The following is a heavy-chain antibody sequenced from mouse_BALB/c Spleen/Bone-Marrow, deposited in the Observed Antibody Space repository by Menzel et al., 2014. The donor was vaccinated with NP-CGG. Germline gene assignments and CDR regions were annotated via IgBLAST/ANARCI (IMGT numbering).Heavy chain of an antibody. CDR1: GYTFTDYY. D-gene: IGHD2-10*02. CDR3: AREGYGNSYYFDY. V-gene: IGHV1-84*02. J-gene: IGHJ2*01. Sequence: VQLQQSGPELVKPGASVKISCKASGYTFTDYYINWVRQKPGQGLEWIGWIYPGSGNTKYNEKFKGKATLTVDTSSSTAYMQLSSLTSKDTAVYFCAREGYGNSYYFDYWGQGTTLTVSS. CDR2: IYPGSGNT.